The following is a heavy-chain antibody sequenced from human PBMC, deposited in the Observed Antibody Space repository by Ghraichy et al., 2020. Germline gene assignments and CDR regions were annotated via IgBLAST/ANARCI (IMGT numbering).Heavy chain of an antibody. D-gene: IGHD2-15*01. Sequence: SETLSLTCAVYGGSFSGYYWSWIRQPPGKGLEWIGEINHSGSTNYNPSLKSRVTISVDTSKNQFSLKLSSVTAADTAVYYCARGGGSWYAFDIWGQGTMVTVSS. CDR2: INHSGST. V-gene: IGHV4-34*01. CDR1: GGSFSGYY. CDR3: ARGGGSWYAFDI. J-gene: IGHJ3*02.